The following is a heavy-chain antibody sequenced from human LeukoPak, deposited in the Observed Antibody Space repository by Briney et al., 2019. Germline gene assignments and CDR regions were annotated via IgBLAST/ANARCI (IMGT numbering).Heavy chain of an antibody. D-gene: IGHD2-15*01. CDR2: VFYTGDT. V-gene: IGHV4-59*08. CDR1: GDSISSLY. J-gene: IGHJ5*02. CDR3: ARHPFATPFDR. Sequence: SETLSPTCTVSGDSISSLYWSWIRQPPGKGLEWIGYVFYTGDTNSNPSLKSRVTVSLDTSKRQVSLRLTSVTAADTAVYYCARHPFATPFDRWGRGTLVTVSS.